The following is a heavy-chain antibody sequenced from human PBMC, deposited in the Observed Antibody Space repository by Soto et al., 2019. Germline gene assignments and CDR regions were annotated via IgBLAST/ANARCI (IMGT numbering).Heavy chain of an antibody. J-gene: IGHJ3*02. Sequence: GGSLRLSCAASGFTFSSYAMSWVRQGPGKGLEWVSVISGSDDSTYYADSVKGRFTLSRDNSKNTLYLQMNSLRAEDTAVYYCAKAQYYYDSSGFNDAFDIWGQGTMVT. CDR1: GFTFSSYA. CDR3: AKAQYYYDSSGFNDAFDI. D-gene: IGHD3-22*01. V-gene: IGHV3-23*01. CDR2: ISGSDDST.